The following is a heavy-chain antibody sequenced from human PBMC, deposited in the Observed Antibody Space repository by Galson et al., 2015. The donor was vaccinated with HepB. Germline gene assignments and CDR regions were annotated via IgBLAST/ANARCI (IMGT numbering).Heavy chain of an antibody. CDR1: GFTFSSYA. V-gene: IGHV3-43D*04. J-gene: IGHJ4*02. D-gene: IGHD5-24*01. CDR2: ISWDRSST. Sequence: SLRLSCAASGFTFSSYAMHWVRQAPGKGLEWVSLISWDRSSTYYADSVKGRFAISRDNRKNSLYLQMNSLRAEDTGLYYCAKDIRGDVSSAGGPYFHYWGQGTLVTVSS. CDR3: AKDIRGDVSSAGGPYFHY.